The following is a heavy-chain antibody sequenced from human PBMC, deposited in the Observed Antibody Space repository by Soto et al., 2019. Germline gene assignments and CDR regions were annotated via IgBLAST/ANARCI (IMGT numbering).Heavy chain of an antibody. CDR2: IWYDGSNK. CDR3: ARDARSYYGSGSPRWFDP. Sequence: GGSLRLSCAASGFTFSSYGMHWVRQAPGKGLEWVAVIWYDGSNKYYADSVKGRFTISRDNSKNTLYLQMNSLRAEDTAVYYCARDARSYYGSGSPRWFDPWGQGTLVTVSS. CDR1: GFTFSSYG. V-gene: IGHV3-33*01. J-gene: IGHJ5*02. D-gene: IGHD3-10*01.